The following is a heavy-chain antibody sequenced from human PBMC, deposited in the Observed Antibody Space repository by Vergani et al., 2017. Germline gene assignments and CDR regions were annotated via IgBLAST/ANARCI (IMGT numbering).Heavy chain of an antibody. J-gene: IGHJ4*02. Sequence: EVQLLESGGGLVQPGGSQRLSCAASGFTFSSYAMNWVRQAPGKGLEWVLAISGSGGSTYYADSVRGRFTISRDNSKNTLYLQMKGLRAEDTAVYYCAKNPGRRIVGVFTLDYWGQGALVTVSS. V-gene: IGHV3-23*01. CDR1: GFTFSSYA. CDR2: ISGSGGST. D-gene: IGHD1-26*01. CDR3: AKNPGRRIVGVFTLDY.